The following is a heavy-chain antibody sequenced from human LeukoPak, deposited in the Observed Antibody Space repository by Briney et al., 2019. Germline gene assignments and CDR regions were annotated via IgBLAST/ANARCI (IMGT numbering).Heavy chain of an antibody. Sequence: PGGSVRLSCAASGLSFSSYSMNWIRQAPGKGLEWVSSISSAGGYIHYADSVKGRFTISRDNAKNSLYLQMNSLRGEDTAIYYCARDEDSDYYYYYMDVWGKGTTVTVSS. CDR1: GLSFSSYS. D-gene: IGHD4-11*01. V-gene: IGHV3-21*01. J-gene: IGHJ6*03. CDR2: ISSAGGYI. CDR3: ARDEDSDYYYYYMDV.